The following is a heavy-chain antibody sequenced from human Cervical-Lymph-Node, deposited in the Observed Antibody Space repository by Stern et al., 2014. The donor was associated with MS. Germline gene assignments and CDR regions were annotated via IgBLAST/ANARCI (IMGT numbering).Heavy chain of an antibody. J-gene: IGHJ4*02. D-gene: IGHD2-15*01. V-gene: IGHV5-51*01. CDR2: ISPGDSDT. CDR3: ARGGVSFDTGLVAFDY. CDR1: GYSFTRYW. Sequence: EVQLVESGAEVKKPGESLKISCKDSGYSFTRYWIGWVRQMPGKGLEWMGLISPGDSDTRYSASFQGRVTISADKSINTAYLQWGSLEASDSATYYCARGGVSFDTGLVAFDYWGQGTLVTVSS.